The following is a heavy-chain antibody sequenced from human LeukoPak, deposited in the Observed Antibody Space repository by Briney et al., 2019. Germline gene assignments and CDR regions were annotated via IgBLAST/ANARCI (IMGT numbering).Heavy chain of an antibody. J-gene: IGHJ4*02. Sequence: GGSLRLSGAASGFTFSSYGMSWVRQAPGKGLEWVSAISGSGGSTYYADSVKGRFTISRYNSKNTLYLQMNSLRAEDTAVYYCAKDGDDIVVVVAATIDHWGQGALVTVSS. CDR1: GFTFSSYG. V-gene: IGHV3-23*01. D-gene: IGHD2-15*01. CDR3: AKDGDDIVVVVAATIDH. CDR2: ISGSGGST.